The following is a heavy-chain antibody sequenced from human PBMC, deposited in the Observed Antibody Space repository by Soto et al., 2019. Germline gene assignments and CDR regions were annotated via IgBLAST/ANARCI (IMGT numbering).Heavy chain of an antibody. J-gene: IGHJ4*02. CDR3: ERGGGSSPSDY. CDR1: GFTFSDHY. Sequence: GGSLRLSCAASGFTFSDHYMAWFRQTPERGLEWLAYISHRSLTIYHARSVKDRFTISRDDATDSIYLQMNNLRVEDTAVYFCERGGGSSPSDYWGQGTVVTVSS. D-gene: IGHD6-6*01. CDR2: ISHRSLTI. V-gene: IGHV3-11*01.